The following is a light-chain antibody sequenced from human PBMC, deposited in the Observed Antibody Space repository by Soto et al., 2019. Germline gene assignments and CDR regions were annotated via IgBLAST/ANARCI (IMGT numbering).Light chain of an antibody. Sequence: DIQMTQSPSTLSSSLGDRVTITCRASQSISSWLAWYQQKPGKAPKLLIYKASSLESGVPSRFSVSGSGTEFTLTISSLTPDDFATDYCQQYNSYWTFGQGTKVDIK. CDR1: QSISSW. CDR3: QQYNSYWT. V-gene: IGKV1-5*03. CDR2: KAS. J-gene: IGKJ1*01.